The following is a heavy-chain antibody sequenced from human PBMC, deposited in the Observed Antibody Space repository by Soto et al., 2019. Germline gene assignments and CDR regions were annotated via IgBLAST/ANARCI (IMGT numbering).Heavy chain of an antibody. CDR1: GFTFSSYS. V-gene: IGHV3-48*02. CDR2: ISSSSSTI. J-gene: IGHJ6*02. CDR3: AREWLMVYAGNYYGMDV. Sequence: EVQLVESGGGLVQPGGSLRLSCAASGFTFSSYSMNWVRQAPGKGLEWVSYISSSSSTIYYAESVKGRFTISRDNAKNSLYLQMNSLRDEDTAVYYCAREWLMVYAGNYYGMDVWGQGTTVTVSS. D-gene: IGHD2-8*01.